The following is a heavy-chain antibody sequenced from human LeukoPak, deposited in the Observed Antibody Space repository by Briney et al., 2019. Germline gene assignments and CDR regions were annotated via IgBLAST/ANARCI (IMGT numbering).Heavy chain of an antibody. CDR2: IPWNGAST. CDR3: AREYGDYSSYFDL. D-gene: IGHD4-17*01. Sequence: GGSLRLSCAASGFTFDDYGMSWVRQAPGKGLEWVTGIPWNGASTGFADSVKGRFTISRDNAKNSLYLGMSSLRAEDTALYYCAREYGDYSSYFDLWGRGTLVTVSS. V-gene: IGHV3-20*04. CDR1: GFTFDDYG. J-gene: IGHJ2*01.